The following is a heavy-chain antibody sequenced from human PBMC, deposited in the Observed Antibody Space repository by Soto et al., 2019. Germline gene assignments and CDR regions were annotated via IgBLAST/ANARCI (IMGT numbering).Heavy chain of an antibody. D-gene: IGHD3-10*01. J-gene: IGHJ6*02. CDR3: VRGTRATQYYLYFYGMDV. Sequence: QVHLQESGPRLVKPSETLSLTCTVSGGSINSYYWSWIRQPPGKGLEWIGYISHSGTTSYNPSLKRRLTIPFNPSKNQFSLKLRSVSAADTAIYYCVRGTRATQYYLYFYGMDVWGQGTTVTVSS. V-gene: IGHV4-59*01. CDR2: ISHSGTT. CDR1: GGSINSYY.